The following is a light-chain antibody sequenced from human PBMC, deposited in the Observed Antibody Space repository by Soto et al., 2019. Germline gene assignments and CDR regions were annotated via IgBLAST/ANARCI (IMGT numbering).Light chain of an antibody. J-gene: IGKJ1*01. Sequence: EIVLTQCPGTLSLSPGERDPPSCMTSQSVSNNYLAWYQQKPGQAPRLLIYGASSRATGIPDRFSGSGSGTDFTLSISRLEPEDFAVYYCQQYSSLCTFGQGTQVEIK. CDR1: QSVSNNY. CDR2: GAS. CDR3: QQYSSLCT. V-gene: IGKV3-20*01.